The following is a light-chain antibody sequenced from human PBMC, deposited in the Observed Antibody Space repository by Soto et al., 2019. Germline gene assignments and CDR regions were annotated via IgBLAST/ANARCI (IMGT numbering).Light chain of an antibody. CDR2: EAS. CDR1: ESVSSQ. Sequence: EIQMTQSPATLSVSAGQRATLSCRASESVSSQLAWYQQKPSQAPRLLIYEASTIATATPSRFSGSESGTGFTLPIRRLPSEDFAVYYCQPYQNWPMTFGQGTRLEI. V-gene: IGKV3-15*01. J-gene: IGKJ5*01. CDR3: QPYQNWPMT.